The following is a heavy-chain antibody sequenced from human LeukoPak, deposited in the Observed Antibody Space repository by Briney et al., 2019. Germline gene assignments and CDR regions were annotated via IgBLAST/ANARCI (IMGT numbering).Heavy chain of an antibody. CDR3: ANGVTDSSSWYVDY. CDR1: GGSISSYY. J-gene: IGHJ4*02. CDR2: IYYSGST. Sequence: SETLSLTCTVSGGSISSYYWSWIRQPPGKGLEWIAYIYYSGSTNYNPSLKSRVTISVDTSKNQFSLKLTSVTAADTAVYYCANGVTDSSSWYVDYWGQGILVTVPS. D-gene: IGHD6-13*01. V-gene: IGHV4-59*01.